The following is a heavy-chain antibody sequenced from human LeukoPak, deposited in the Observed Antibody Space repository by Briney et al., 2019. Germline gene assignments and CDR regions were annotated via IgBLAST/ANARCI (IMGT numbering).Heavy chain of an antibody. V-gene: IGHV3-48*01. CDR2: ISSSSSTI. CDR1: GFTFSSYA. Sequence: QPGGSLRLSCAASGFTFSSYAMSWVRQAPGKGLEWVSYISSSSSTIYYADSVKGRFTISRDNAKNSLYLQMNSLRAEDTAVYYCARDGLWWDQQDAFDIWGQGTMVTVSS. D-gene: IGHD2-21*01. J-gene: IGHJ3*02. CDR3: ARDGLWWDQQDAFDI.